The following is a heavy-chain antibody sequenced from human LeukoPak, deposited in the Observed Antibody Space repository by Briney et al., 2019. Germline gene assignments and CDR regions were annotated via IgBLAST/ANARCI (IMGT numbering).Heavy chain of an antibody. CDR1: GGSISSYY. Sequence: SETLSLTCTVSGGSISSYYWSWIRQPPGKGLEWIGYIYYSGGTNYNPSLKSRVTISVDTSKNQFSLKLSSVTAADTAVYYCAGSSGYWGQGTLVTVSS. J-gene: IGHJ4*02. CDR2: IYYSGGT. D-gene: IGHD3-10*01. V-gene: IGHV4-59*08. CDR3: AGSSGY.